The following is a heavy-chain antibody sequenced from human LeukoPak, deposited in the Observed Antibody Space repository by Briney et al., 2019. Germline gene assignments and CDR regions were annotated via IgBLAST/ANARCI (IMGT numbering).Heavy chain of an antibody. CDR1: GFTFSHYG. CDR2: IWSDGTNR. Sequence: GGSLRLSCATSGFTFSHYGMPWVRQAPGKGLEWVAVIWSDGTNRYDGDPVKGRFTISRDNFQRTVYLQMDNLRAEDTAVYYCAKDAQRGFDYSNSLDKWGQGTLVTVSS. CDR3: AKDAQRGFDYSNSLDK. V-gene: IGHV3-33*06. J-gene: IGHJ4*02. D-gene: IGHD4-11*01.